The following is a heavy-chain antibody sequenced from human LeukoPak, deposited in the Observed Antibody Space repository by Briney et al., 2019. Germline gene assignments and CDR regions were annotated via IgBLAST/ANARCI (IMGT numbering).Heavy chain of an antibody. Sequence: SETLSLTCTVSGGSISSSSNYWGWIRQPPGKGLEWIGTIYYSGSTYYNPSLRSRVTISVDTSKNQFSLKLSSVTAADTAVYYCARSGYGAYYYMDVWGKGTTVTVSS. CDR2: IYYSGST. CDR3: ARSGYGAYYYMDV. CDR1: GGSISSSSNY. D-gene: IGHD3-3*01. J-gene: IGHJ6*03. V-gene: IGHV4-39*07.